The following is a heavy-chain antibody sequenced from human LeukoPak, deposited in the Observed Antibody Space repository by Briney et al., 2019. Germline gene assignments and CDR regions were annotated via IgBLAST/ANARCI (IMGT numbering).Heavy chain of an antibody. Sequence: GGSLRLSCAASGFTFSSYWMSWVRQAPGKGLEWVANIKQDGSEKYYVDSVKGRFTISRDNAKNSLYLQMNSLRAEDTAVYYCAKDFSLDDYGDHGGYWGQGTLVTVSS. V-gene: IGHV3-7*01. D-gene: IGHD4-17*01. J-gene: IGHJ4*02. CDR1: GFTFSSYW. CDR2: IKQDGSEK. CDR3: AKDFSLDDYGDHGGY.